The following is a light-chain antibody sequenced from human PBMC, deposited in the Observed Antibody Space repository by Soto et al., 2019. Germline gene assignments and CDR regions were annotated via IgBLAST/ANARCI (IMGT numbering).Light chain of an antibody. V-gene: IGKV1-39*01. CDR2: AAS. Sequence: QMTQSPSSLSASVRDRVTITCQTNHNIKNYINWYQQKPGKAPKLLIYAASSLQSGVPSRFSGSGSGTDLTLTISRLQPEDFATYYCLQTYRTPWTFGQGTKVEIK. J-gene: IGKJ1*01. CDR3: LQTYRTPWT. CDR1: HNIKNY.